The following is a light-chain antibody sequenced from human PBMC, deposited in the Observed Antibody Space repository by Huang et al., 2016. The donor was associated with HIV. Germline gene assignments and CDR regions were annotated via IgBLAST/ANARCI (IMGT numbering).Light chain of an antibody. CDR3: QQYLSSPLT. CDR2: GAS. CDR1: QNITNNF. V-gene: IGKV3-20*01. J-gene: IGKJ4*01. Sequence: DIVLTQSPGTLSLSPRERAALSGRASQNITNNFLAWYQQRSGQTPRLLIYGASNRAMGIPDSFSGSGSGTDFTLIISRLEPQDSAVYYCQQYLSSPLTFGGGTNVEIK.